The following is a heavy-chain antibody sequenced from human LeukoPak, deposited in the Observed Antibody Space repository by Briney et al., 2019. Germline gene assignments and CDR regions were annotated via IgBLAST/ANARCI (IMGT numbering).Heavy chain of an antibody. D-gene: IGHD5-18*01. CDR3: ARDLRGYSYGPFY. V-gene: IGHV3-30-3*01. J-gene: IGHJ4*02. CDR1: GFTFSSYA. Sequence: PGGSLRLSCAASGFTFSSYAMHWVRQAPGKGLEWVAVISYDGSNKYYADSVKGRFTISRDNSKNTLYLQMNSLRAEDTAVYYCARDLRGYSYGPFYWGQGTLVTVSS. CDR2: ISYDGSNK.